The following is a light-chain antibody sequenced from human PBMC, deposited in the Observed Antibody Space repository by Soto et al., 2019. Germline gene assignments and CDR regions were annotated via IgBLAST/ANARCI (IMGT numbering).Light chain of an antibody. V-gene: IGKV1-33*01. CDR2: GAS. CDR3: QQYDTLPPT. CDR1: QDINRF. Sequence: DIYMTQSPSSLSASVGDRVTITCQATQDINRFLNWYQQKPGKAPKLLIKGASTLAAGVPSRFSGAGSGTDFTLTITSLQPEDIATYYCQQYDTLPPTFGPGTKVNI. J-gene: IGKJ3*01.